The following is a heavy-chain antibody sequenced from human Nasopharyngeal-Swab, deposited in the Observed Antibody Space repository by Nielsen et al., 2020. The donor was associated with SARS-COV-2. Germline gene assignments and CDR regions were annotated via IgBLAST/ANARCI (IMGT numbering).Heavy chain of an antibody. CDR1: GYTFINYG. CDR2: ISAYNGNT. V-gene: IGHV1-18*01. Sequence: ASVKVSCKASGYTFINYGISWVRQAPGQGLEWMGWISAYNGNTNYAQKLQGSVTMTTDTSTSTAYMELRSLRSDDTAVYYCARDVTMVTTPYFDYWGQGTLVT. CDR3: ARDVTMVTTPYFDY. D-gene: IGHD4-17*01. J-gene: IGHJ4*02.